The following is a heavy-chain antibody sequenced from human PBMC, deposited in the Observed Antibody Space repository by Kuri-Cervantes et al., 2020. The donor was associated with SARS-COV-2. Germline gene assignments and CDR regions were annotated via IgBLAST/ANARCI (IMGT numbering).Heavy chain of an antibody. CDR2: IYGGGST. CDR1: GFTVSSNY. V-gene: IGHV3-53*01. CDR3: ARGYEARYSSSWYLDY. Sequence: GGSLRLSCAASGFTVSSNYMSWVRQAPGKGLEWVSIIYGGGSTYYADSVKGRFTISRDNSKNTLYLQMNSLRAEDTAVYYCARGYEARYSSSWYLDYWGQGTLATVSS. J-gene: IGHJ4*02. D-gene: IGHD6-13*01.